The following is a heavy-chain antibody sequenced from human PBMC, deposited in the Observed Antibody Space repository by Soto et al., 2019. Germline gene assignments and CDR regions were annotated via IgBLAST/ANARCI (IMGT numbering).Heavy chain of an antibody. CDR2: IYYSGST. CDR1: GGSISSGGYY. Sequence: SETLSLTCTVSGGSISSGGYYWSWIRQHPGKGLEWIGYIYYSGSTYYNPSLKSRVTISVDTSKNQFSLKLSSVTAADTAVYYCARGRFRERYFDDWGQGTLVTVSS. D-gene: IGHD3-9*01. J-gene: IGHJ4*02. V-gene: IGHV4-31*03. CDR3: ARGRFRERYFDD.